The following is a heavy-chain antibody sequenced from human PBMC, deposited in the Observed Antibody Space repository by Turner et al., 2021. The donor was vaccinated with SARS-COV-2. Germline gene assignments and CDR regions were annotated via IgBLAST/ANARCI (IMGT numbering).Heavy chain of an antibody. CDR3: ASGSGWLIDY. CDR1: EFTFSTYW. J-gene: IGHJ4*02. V-gene: IGHV3-7*01. CDR2: IDQDNSEQ. D-gene: IGHD6-13*01. Sequence: EVQLVESGGRWVQPGDSLLLSCVASEFTFSTYWMNGVRQAPGKAPEWVANIDQDNSEQNYVDSVRGRFTISRDNAKNSLYLQMNSLGAVDTAVYYCASGSGWLIDYWGQGTLVTVSS.